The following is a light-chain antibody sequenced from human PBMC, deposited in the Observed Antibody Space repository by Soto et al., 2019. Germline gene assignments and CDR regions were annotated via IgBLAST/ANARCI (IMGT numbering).Light chain of an antibody. J-gene: IGKJ1*01. CDR3: QQRSNWHQP. V-gene: IGKV3D-11*02. CDR2: ESS. Sequence: VMRESAGPLAVSPGEGATLSCRASQSVNSNLAWYQQKPGQAPRLLIYESSNRATGIAARFSGSGSGTDFTLTISSLEPEDLAVYDCQQRSNWHQPVGQVTKGEIK. CDR1: QSVNSN.